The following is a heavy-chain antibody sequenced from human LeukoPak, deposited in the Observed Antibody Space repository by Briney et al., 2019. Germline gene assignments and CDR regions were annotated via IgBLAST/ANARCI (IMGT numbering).Heavy chain of an antibody. CDR2: IVVGSGNT. J-gene: IGHJ4*02. CDR1: GFTFTSSA. CDR3: AAGPVPPRITMVRGVPPRDY. Sequence: GTSVKVSCKASGFTFTSSAVQWVRQARGQRLEWIGWIVVGSGNTNYAQKFQERVTITRDMSTSTAYMELSSLRSEDTAVYYCAAGPVPPRITMVRGVPPRDYWGQGTLVTVSS. D-gene: IGHD3-10*01. V-gene: IGHV1-58*01.